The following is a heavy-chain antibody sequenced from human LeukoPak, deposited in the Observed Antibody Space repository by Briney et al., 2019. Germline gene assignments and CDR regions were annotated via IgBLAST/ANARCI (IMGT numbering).Heavy chain of an antibody. D-gene: IGHD1-26*01. J-gene: IGHJ4*02. V-gene: IGHV1-69*13. CDR2: IIPIFGTA. Sequence: ASVKVSCKASGGTFSSYAISWVRQAPGQGLEWMGGIIPIFGTANYAQKFQGRVTITADESTSTAYMELSSLRSEDTAVYYCAREVGSGSYGKYYFDYWGQGTLVTVSS. CDR3: AREVGSGSYGKYYFDY. CDR1: GGTFSSYA.